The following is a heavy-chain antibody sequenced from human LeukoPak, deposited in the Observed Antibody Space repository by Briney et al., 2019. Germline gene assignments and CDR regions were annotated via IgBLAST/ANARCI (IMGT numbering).Heavy chain of an antibody. J-gene: IGHJ5*02. D-gene: IGHD3-3*02. CDR3: ATATSPVISRNLFDR. V-gene: IGHV3-9*01. CDR2: ISWNSGSI. Sequence: GGSLRLSCAASGFTFDDYAMHWVRQAPGKGLEWVSGISWNSGSIGYADSVKGRFTISRDNSKNTLYVQMNSLRAEDTAVYYCATATSPVISRNLFDRWGQGTLVTVSS. CDR1: GFTFDDYA.